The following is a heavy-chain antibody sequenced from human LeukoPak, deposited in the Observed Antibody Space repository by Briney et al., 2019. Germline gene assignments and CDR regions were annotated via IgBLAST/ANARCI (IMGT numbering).Heavy chain of an antibody. CDR2: VYDTGET. V-gene: IGHV4-30-2*01. CDR3: ARSSMVXGVPLDY. D-gene: IGHD3-10*01. CDR1: GGSISSGDYY. Sequence: SQTLSLTCIVSGGSISSGDYYWSWIRQPPGKGLEWIGSVYDTGETYFNPSLLSRVTMSVDRSKNQFSLKLDSVTAADTAVYYCARSSMVXGVPLDYWGQGTLVTVSS. J-gene: IGHJ4*02.